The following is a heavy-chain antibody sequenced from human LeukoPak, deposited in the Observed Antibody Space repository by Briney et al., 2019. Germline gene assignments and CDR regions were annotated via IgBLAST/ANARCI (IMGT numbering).Heavy chain of an antibody. Sequence: GGSLRLSCAASGLTFSSNYMNWVRQAPGKGLEWVSVIYSGSSTYYADSVRGRFTISRDNSKNTLYLQMNSLRAEDTAVYYCARGEDYGDYFDYWGQGTLVTVSS. CDR2: IYSGSST. V-gene: IGHV3-53*01. J-gene: IGHJ4*02. D-gene: IGHD4-17*01. CDR3: ARGEDYGDYFDY. CDR1: GLTFSSNY.